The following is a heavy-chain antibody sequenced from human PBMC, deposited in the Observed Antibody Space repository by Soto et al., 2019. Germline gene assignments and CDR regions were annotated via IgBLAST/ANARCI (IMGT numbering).Heavy chain of an antibody. Sequence: GSLRLSFAASGFTFSRYGMHWVRQAPGKGLEWVAVISYDGSNKYYADSVKGRFTISRDNSKNTLYLQMNSLRAEDTAVYYCANVLRLDYWGQGTLVTVSS. CDR1: GFTFSRYG. J-gene: IGHJ4*02. CDR2: ISYDGSNK. V-gene: IGHV3-30*18. D-gene: IGHD2-8*01. CDR3: ANVLRLDY.